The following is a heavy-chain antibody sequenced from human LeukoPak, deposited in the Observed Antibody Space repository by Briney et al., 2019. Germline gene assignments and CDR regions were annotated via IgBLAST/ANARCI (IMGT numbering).Heavy chain of an antibody. CDR2: ISSSGSTI. D-gene: IGHD6-13*01. J-gene: IGHJ6*02. CDR1: GFTFSSYE. CDR3: ARLGRQQLPHYYYYYYGMDV. Sequence: PGGSLRLSCAASGFTFSSYEMNWVRQAPGKGLEWVSYISSSGSTIYYADSVKGRFTISRDNAKNSLYLQMNSLRAEDTAVYYCARLGRQQLPHYYYYYYGMDVWGQGTTVTVSS. V-gene: IGHV3-48*03.